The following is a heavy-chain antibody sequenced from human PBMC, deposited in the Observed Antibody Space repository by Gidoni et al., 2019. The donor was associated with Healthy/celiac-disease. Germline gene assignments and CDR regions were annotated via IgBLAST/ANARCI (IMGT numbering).Heavy chain of an antibody. J-gene: IGHJ4*02. V-gene: IGHV1-69*01. Sequence: PGQGLEWMGGIIPIFGTASYAQKFQGRVTITADESTSTAYMELSSLRSEDTAVYYCARGLPDSSSWYGSLEYWGQGTLVTVSS. D-gene: IGHD6-13*01. CDR3: ARGLPDSSSWYGSLEY. CDR2: IIPIFGTA.